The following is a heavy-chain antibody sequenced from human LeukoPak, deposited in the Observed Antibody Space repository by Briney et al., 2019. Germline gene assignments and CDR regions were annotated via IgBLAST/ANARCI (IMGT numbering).Heavy chain of an antibody. CDR3: AREGYYYAGSGYYYLDY. V-gene: IGHV4-61*10. Sequence: SETLSLTCSVSGGSISSGSYYWSWIRQPAGKGLEWIGRIYSSGGTNYNPSLKSRGTISRYTSKNQFSLKLNSVTAADTAVYYCAREGYYYAGSGYYYLDYWGQGTLVTVSS. CDR1: GGSISSGSYY. J-gene: IGHJ4*02. CDR2: IYSSGGT. D-gene: IGHD3-22*01.